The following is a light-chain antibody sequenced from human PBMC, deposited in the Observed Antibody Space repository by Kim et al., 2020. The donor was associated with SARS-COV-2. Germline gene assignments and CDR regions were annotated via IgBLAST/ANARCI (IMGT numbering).Light chain of an antibody. CDR2: LNSDGSH. CDR1: SGHSSYA. J-gene: IGLJ3*02. Sequence: ASGKLTCTLSSGHSSYAIAWHQQQPEKGPRYLMKLNSDGSHSKGDGIPDRFSGSSTGAERYLTISSLQSEDEADYYCQTWGTGIWVFGGGTKVIVL. V-gene: IGLV4-69*01. CDR3: QTWGTGIWV.